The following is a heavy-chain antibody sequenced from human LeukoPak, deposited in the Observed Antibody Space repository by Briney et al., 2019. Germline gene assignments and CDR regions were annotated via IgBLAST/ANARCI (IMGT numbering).Heavy chain of an antibody. CDR1: GGSISPYY. V-gene: IGHV4-59*12. Sequence: SETLSLTCTVSGGSISPYYWSWIRQPPGKGLEWIGYIYYSGSTNYNPSLKSRVTISVDTSKNQFSLKLSSVTAADTAVYYCARGLVRRYFDYWGQGTLVTVSS. J-gene: IGHJ4*02. CDR2: IYYSGST. D-gene: IGHD2-2*01. CDR3: ARGLVRRYFDY.